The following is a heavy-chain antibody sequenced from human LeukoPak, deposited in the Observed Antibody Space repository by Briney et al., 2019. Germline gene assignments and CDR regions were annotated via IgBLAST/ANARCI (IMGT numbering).Heavy chain of an antibody. D-gene: IGHD3-22*01. J-gene: IGHJ5*02. CDR1: GFTFSSYA. CDR2: ISGSGGST. V-gene: IGHV3-23*01. CDR3: AARHYYYDSSGYYSLRA. Sequence: GGSLRLSCAASGFTFSSYAMSWVRQAPGKGLEWVSAISGSGGSTYYADSVKGRFTISRDNSKNTLYLQMNSLRAEDTAVYYCAARHYYYDSSGYYSLRAWGQGALVTVSS.